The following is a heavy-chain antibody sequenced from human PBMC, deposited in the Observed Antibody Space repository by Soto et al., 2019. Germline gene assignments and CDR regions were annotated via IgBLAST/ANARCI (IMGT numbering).Heavy chain of an antibody. D-gene: IGHD2-15*01. V-gene: IGHV3-11*01. CDR3: ARRGPLNNIEVVPDYFGLDV. J-gene: IGHJ6*02. CDR1: GFTFRDYY. Sequence: QEQLVESGGGLVKPGGSLRLSCEASGFTFRDYYMSWIRQAPGKGLEWISYISSGGSSKFYTESVKGRFTISRDIAKNSLYLQMDGLRVEDTGVYFCARRGPLNNIEVVPDYFGLDVGGQGTTVTVSS. CDR2: ISSGGSSK.